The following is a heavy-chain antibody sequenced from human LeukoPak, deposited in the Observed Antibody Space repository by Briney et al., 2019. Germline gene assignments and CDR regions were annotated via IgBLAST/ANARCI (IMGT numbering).Heavy chain of an antibody. D-gene: IGHD5-12*01. CDR1: GFTFSNYA. CDR3: ASDSGYDHHGLFDY. J-gene: IGHJ4*02. CDR2: ISYDGSNK. V-gene: IGHV3-30*04. Sequence: PGRSLRLSCAASGFTFSNYAMHWVRQAPGKGLEWVAVISYDGSNKNYADSVKGRFTISRDNSKNTLFLQMNSLRAEDTAVYYCASDSGYDHHGLFDYWGQGTLVTVSS.